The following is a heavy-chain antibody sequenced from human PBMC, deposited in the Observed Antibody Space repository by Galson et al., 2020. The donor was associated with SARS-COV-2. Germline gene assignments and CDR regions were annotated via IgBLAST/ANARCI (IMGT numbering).Heavy chain of an antibody. CDR1: GFTVSSNY. CDR3: ARGGEEQQLVD. Sequence: GESLKISCAASGFTVSSNYMSWVRQAPGKGLEWVSVIYSGGSTYYADSVKGRFTISRDNSKNTLYLQMNSLRAEDTAVYYCARGGEEQQLVDWGQGTLVTVSS. CDR2: IYSGGST. V-gene: IGHV3-53*01. J-gene: IGHJ4*02. D-gene: IGHD6-13*01.